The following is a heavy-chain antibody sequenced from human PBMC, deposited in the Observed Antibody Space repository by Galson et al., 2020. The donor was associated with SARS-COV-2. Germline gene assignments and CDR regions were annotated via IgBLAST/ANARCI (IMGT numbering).Heavy chain of an antibody. CDR1: GYTLTELS. J-gene: IGHJ5*02. D-gene: IGHD1-26*01. CDR2: FDPEDGET. Sequence: ASAKVSCKVSGYTLTELSMHWVRQAPGKGLEWMGGFDPEDGETIYAQKFQGRVTMTEDTSTDTAYMELSSLRSEDTAVYYCATVPAYSGSYLWWFDPWGQGTLVTVSS. CDR3: ATVPAYSGSYLWWFDP. V-gene: IGHV1-24*01.